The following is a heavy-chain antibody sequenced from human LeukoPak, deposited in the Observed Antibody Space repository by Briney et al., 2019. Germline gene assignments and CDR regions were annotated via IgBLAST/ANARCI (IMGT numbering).Heavy chain of an antibody. CDR1: GGTFSSYA. Sequence: SVKVSCKASGGTFSSYAISWVRQAPGQGLEWMGGIIPIFGTANYAQKFQGRVTITTDESTSTAYMELSSLRSEDTAVYYCARDRYDILTGQTYYYCYYMDVWGKGTTVTVSS. CDR2: IIPIFGTA. CDR3: ARDRYDILTGQTYYYCYYMDV. D-gene: IGHD3-9*01. J-gene: IGHJ6*03. V-gene: IGHV1-69*05.